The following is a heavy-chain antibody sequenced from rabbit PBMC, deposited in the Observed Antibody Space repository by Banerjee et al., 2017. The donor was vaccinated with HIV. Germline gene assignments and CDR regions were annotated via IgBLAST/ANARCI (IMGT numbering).Heavy chain of an antibody. J-gene: IGHJ4*01. CDR1: GFSFSSSYY. D-gene: IGHD6-1*01. CDR2: IYAGSSGST. Sequence: QEQLEESGGDLVKPEGSLTLTCTASGFSFSSSYYMCWVRQAPGKGLELIACIYAGSSGSTYYASWAKGRFTGSKTSSTTVTLQMTSLTAADTATYFCARDRGYTYGYADYAYATFYFNLWGPGTLVTVS. CDR3: ARDRGYTYGYADYAYATFYFNL. V-gene: IGHV1S45*01.